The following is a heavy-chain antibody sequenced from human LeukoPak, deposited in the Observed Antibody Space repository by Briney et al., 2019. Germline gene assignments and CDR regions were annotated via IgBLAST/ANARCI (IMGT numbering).Heavy chain of an antibody. D-gene: IGHD6-13*01. V-gene: IGHV1-69*05. CDR2: IIPIFGTA. CDR1: GGTFSSYA. Sequence: SVKVSCKASGGTFSSYAISWVRQAPGQGLEWMGRIIPIFGTANYAQKFQGRVTITTDESTGTAYMELSSLRSEDTAVYYCARTEQQLVPITGYYMDVWGKGTTVTVSS. J-gene: IGHJ6*03. CDR3: ARTEQQLVPITGYYMDV.